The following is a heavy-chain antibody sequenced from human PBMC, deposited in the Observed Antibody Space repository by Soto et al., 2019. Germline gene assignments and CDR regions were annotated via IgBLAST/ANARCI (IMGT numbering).Heavy chain of an antibody. D-gene: IGHD2-21*02. CDR1: LGTVAGSHW. V-gene: IGHV4-4*02. Sequence: KSSETLSLTCLVSLGTVAGSHWWSWVRQSPGGGLEWIGNVYHTGDTNLNPSLQSRVTISVDKSNNQFSLRLNSLTAADTAVYFCASEIVTAGGNNYFDPWGPGTLVX. J-gene: IGHJ5*02. CDR2: VYHTGDT. CDR3: ASEIVTAGGNNYFDP.